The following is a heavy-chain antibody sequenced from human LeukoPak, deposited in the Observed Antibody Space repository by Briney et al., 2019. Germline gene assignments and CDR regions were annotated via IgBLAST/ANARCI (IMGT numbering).Heavy chain of an antibody. Sequence: ASVTVSCKASGYTFTGYYMHWVRQAPGQGLEWMGWINPNSGGTNYAQKFQGRVTMTRDTSISTAYMELSRLRSDDTAVYYCARGPDYYYYYMDVWGKGTTVTVSS. CDR3: ARGPDYYYYYMDV. CDR2: INPNSGGT. V-gene: IGHV1-2*02. J-gene: IGHJ6*03. CDR1: GYTFTGYY.